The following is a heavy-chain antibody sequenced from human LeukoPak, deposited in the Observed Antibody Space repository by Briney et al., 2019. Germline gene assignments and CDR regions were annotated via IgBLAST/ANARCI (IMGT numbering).Heavy chain of an antibody. V-gene: IGHV3-72*01. CDR1: GFTFSDHY. CDR2: IRKKGNSYTT. Sequence: GGSLRLSCAASGFTFSDHYMDWVRQAPGKGLEWVGRIRKKGNSYTTEYAASVKGRFTISRDDSKYSLYLQMNSLKTEDTAVYYCARVGSGYDLDYWGQGTLVTVSS. D-gene: IGHD5-12*01. J-gene: IGHJ4*02. CDR3: ARVGSGYDLDY.